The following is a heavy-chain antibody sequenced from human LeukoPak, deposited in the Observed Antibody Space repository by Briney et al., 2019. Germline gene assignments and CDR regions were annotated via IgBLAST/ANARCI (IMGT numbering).Heavy chain of an antibody. CDR1: GYTFTSYG. V-gene: IGHV1-2*02. CDR2: INPNSGGT. D-gene: IGHD3-16*01. Sequence: ASEKVSCKASGYTFTSYGISWVRRAPGQGLEWMGWINPNSGGTNYAQKFQGRVTMTRDTSISTAYMELSRLRSDDTAVYYCARIAPRLGGGVDYWGQGTLVTVSS. J-gene: IGHJ4*02. CDR3: ARIAPRLGGGVDY.